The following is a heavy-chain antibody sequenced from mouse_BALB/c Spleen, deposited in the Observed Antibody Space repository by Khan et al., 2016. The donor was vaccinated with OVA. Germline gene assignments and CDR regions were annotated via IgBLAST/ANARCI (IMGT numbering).Heavy chain of an antibody. V-gene: IGHV14-1*02. D-gene: IGHD3-1*01. J-gene: IGHJ3*01. Sequence: VQLQQSGAELVRPGALVKLSCKASGFNIKDYYIHWVNQRPEQGLEWIGWIDPENGNTIYDPKFQGKASITADTSSNTAYLQLSSLTSKDTAVDYCARSGYEALFPYWGQGTLVTVSA. CDR2: IDPENGNT. CDR1: GFNIKDYY. CDR3: ARSGYEALFPY.